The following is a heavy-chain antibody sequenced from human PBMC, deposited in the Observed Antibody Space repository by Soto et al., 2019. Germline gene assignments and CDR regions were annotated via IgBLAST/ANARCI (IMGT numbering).Heavy chain of an antibody. CDR1: GFTFGDYA. J-gene: IGHJ5*02. V-gene: IGHV3-49*03. CDR2: IRSKAYGGTT. CDR3: TRDPTGSDYRFWFDP. D-gene: IGHD3-10*01. Sequence: GGSLRLSCTASGFTFGDYAMSWFRQAPGKGLEWVGFIRSKAYGGTTEYAASVKGRFTISRDDSKSIAYLQMNSLKTEDTAVYYCTRDPTGSDYRFWFDPWGQGTLVTVSS.